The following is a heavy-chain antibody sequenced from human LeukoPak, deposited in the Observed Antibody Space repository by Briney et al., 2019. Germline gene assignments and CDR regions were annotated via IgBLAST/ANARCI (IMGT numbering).Heavy chain of an antibody. CDR2: IYYSGST. CDR3: ARALYSSSSGPFDY. Sequence: SQTLSLTCTVSGGSISSGSYYWSWIRQPAGKGLEWIGYIYYSGSTNYNPSLKSRVTISVDTSKNQFSLKLSSVTAADTAVYYCARALYSSSSGPFDYWGQGTLVTVSS. J-gene: IGHJ4*02. V-gene: IGHV4-61*09. CDR1: GGSISSGSYY. D-gene: IGHD6-6*01.